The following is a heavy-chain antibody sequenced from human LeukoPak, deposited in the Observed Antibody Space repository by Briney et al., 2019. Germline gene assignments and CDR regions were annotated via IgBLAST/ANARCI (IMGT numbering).Heavy chain of an antibody. J-gene: IGHJ4*02. CDR2: ISSSGSTI. Sequence: GGSLRLSCAASGFTFSDYYMSWIRQAPGKGLEWVSCISSSGSTIYYADSVKGRFTISRDNAKNSLYLQMNSLRAEDTAVYYCARKGSGSYYNAYFDYWGQGTLVTVSS. CDR3: ARKGSGSYYNAYFDY. V-gene: IGHV3-11*01. D-gene: IGHD3-10*01. CDR1: GFTFSDYY.